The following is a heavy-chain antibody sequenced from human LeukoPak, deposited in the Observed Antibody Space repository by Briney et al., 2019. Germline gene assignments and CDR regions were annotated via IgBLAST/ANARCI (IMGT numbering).Heavy chain of an antibody. V-gene: IGHV4-30-4*01. CDR3: ARQAYYYDSSGYSTLFDY. CDR1: GGSISSGDYY. J-gene: IGHJ4*02. CDR2: IYYSGST. D-gene: IGHD3-22*01. Sequence: SETLSLTCTVSGGSISSGDYYWSWIRQPPGKGLEWIGYIYYSGSTYYNPSLKSRVTISVGTSKNQFSLKLSSVTAADTAVYYCARQAYYYDSSGYSTLFDYWGQGTLVTVSS.